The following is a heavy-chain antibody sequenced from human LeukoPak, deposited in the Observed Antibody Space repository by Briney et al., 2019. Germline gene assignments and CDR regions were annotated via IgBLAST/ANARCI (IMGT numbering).Heavy chain of an antibody. V-gene: IGHV4-34*01. Sequence: SETLSLTCAVYGGSFSGYYWSWIRQSPGKGLEWIGEINQSGSTSYNPSLKSRVTISVDTSKNHFSLKVSSVTAADTAVYYCARRWNARLYNWFDPWGQGTLVTVSS. CDR3: ARRWNARLYNWFDP. CDR2: INQSGST. D-gene: IGHD1-1*01. J-gene: IGHJ5*02. CDR1: GGSFSGYY.